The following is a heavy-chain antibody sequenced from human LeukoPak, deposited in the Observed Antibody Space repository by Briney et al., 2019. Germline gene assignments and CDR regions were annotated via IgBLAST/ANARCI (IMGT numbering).Heavy chain of an antibody. D-gene: IGHD3-16*02. V-gene: IGHV1-69*13. CDR1: GGTFSSYA. CDR2: IIPIFGTA. Sequence: SVKVSCKASGGTFSSYAISWVRQAPGQGLEWMGGIIPIFGTANYAQKFQGRVTITADESTSTAYMELSSLRSEDTAVCYCAREGVYYDYVWGSYRPIYFDYWGQGTLVTVSS. J-gene: IGHJ4*02. CDR3: AREGVYYDYVWGSYRPIYFDY.